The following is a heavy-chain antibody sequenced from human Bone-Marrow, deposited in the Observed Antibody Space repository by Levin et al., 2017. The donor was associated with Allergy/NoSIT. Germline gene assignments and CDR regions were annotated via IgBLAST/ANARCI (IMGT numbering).Heavy chain of an antibody. J-gene: IGHJ6*02. CDR2: ISSSGTTI. V-gene: IGHV3-11*01. Sequence: NPGESLKISCAASGFSFSDYYMIWTRQAPGKGPEWVSYISSSGTTIQYADSLKGRFTISRDNAKNSLYLQMNSLSVEDTAVYYCARYRLAYCSGDSCYSAYDYHGMDVWGQGTTVTVSS. D-gene: IGHD2-15*01. CDR1: GFSFSDYY. CDR3: ARYRLAYCSGDSCYSAYDYHGMDV.